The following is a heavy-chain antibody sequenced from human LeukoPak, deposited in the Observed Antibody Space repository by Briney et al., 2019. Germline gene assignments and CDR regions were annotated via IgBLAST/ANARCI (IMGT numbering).Heavy chain of an antibody. Sequence: PSETLSLTSAVYVGSFSGYYLSWIRQPQGKGLEWIGEINHSGSTNYNPSLKSRVTISVDTSKNQFSLKLSSVTAADTAVYYCASGYSNSWHRFDYWGQGTLVTVSS. J-gene: IGHJ4*02. D-gene: IGHD6-13*01. V-gene: IGHV4-34*01. CDR1: VGSFSGYY. CDR3: ASGYSNSWHRFDY. CDR2: INHSGST.